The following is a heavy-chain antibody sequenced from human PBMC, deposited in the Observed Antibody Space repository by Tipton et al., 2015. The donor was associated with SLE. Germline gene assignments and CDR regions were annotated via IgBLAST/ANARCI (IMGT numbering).Heavy chain of an antibody. V-gene: IGHV4-61*05. J-gene: IGHJ4*02. Sequence: TLSLTCTVSGGSISSSSYYWGWIRQPAGKGLEWIGYIYTSGSTNYNPSLKSRVTISVDKSKNQFSLKLSSVTAADTAVYYCARARSLITGTTGGTFGYWGQGTLVTVSS. CDR1: GGSISSSSYY. CDR2: IYTSGST. D-gene: IGHD1-20*01. CDR3: ARARSLITGTTGGTFGY.